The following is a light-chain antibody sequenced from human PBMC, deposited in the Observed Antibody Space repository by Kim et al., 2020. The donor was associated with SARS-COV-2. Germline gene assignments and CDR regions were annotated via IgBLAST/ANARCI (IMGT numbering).Light chain of an antibody. V-gene: IGKV3-20*01. CDR1: QSVSGSY. Sequence: SPGESATVCFRASQSVSGSYIAWYQQKPGQPPRLLMYATSTRATGFPDRFSGSGSGTDFSLTINRLEPEEFAVYLCQQFSRSEYTFGQGTKVGIK. CDR2: ATS. CDR3: QQFSRSEYT. J-gene: IGKJ2*01.